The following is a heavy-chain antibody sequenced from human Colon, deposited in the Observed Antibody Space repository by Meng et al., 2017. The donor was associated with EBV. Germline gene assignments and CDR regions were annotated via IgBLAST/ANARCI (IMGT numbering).Heavy chain of an antibody. CDR2: ITPSSGGT. D-gene: IGHD7-27*01. CDR3: VRANLGSADY. V-gene: IGHV1-2*06. CDR1: GYNFTGYY. J-gene: IGHJ4*02. Sequence: QGQLVQSGGEVRKPGASVTVPCMASGYNFTGYYMHWLRQAPGQGLEWVGRITPSSGGTTYAQKFQGRVTMTRDTSISTAYMELSSLRSDDAAIYYCVRANLGSADYWGQGTLVTVSS.